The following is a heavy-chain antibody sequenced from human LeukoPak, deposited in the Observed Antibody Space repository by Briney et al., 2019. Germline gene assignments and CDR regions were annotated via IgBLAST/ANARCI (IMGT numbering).Heavy chain of an antibody. D-gene: IGHD2-15*01. CDR1: GGSISSYY. V-gene: IGHV4-59*08. Sequence: SETLSPTCTVSGGSISSYYWSWIRQPPGKGLEWIGYIYYSGSTNYNPSLKSRVTISVDTSKNQFSLKLSSVTAADTAVYYCARQELLGYCSGGSCYSPWFDPWGQGTLVTVSS. CDR3: ARQELLGYCSGGSCYSPWFDP. J-gene: IGHJ5*02. CDR2: IYYSGST.